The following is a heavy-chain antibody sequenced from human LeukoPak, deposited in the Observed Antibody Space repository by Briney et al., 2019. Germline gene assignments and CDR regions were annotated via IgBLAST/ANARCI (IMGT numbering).Heavy chain of an antibody. D-gene: IGHD1-26*01. CDR3: AREGRSGTFLYYFDY. J-gene: IGHJ4*02. V-gene: IGHV4-59*01. CDR2: IFDSGST. Sequence: SETLSLTCTVSGGSISSYYWSWIRQPPGKGLEWIGYIFDSGSTNYHPPLKSRVTISVDTSKNQFSLKLSSVTAADTAVYYCAREGRSGTFLYYFDYWGQGTLVTVSS. CDR1: GGSISSYY.